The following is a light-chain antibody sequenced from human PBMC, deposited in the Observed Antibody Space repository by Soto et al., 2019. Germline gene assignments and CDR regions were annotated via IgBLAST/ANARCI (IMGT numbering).Light chain of an antibody. CDR1: ESVIRN. J-gene: IGKJ4*01. Sequence: ERVMTQSPATLSVSPGDSATLSCRASESVIRNLAWFQQKPGQAPRLLIYGASNRATGVPTRFSGSGSGTVFTLTISSLQSEDFAVYFCQHYNNWPPQFTFGGGTKVDIK. CDR3: QHYNNWPPQFT. V-gene: IGKV3-15*01. CDR2: GAS.